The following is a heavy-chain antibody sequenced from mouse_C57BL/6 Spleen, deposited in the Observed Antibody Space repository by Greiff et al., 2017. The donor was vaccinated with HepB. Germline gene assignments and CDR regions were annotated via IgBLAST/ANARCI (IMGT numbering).Heavy chain of an antibody. CDR1: GFTFSSYA. J-gene: IGHJ2*01. D-gene: IGHD1-1*01. V-gene: IGHV5-4*01. CDR3: ARERSTITTVVSFDY. CDR2: ISDGGSYT. Sequence: EVKLMESGGGLVKPGGSLKLSCAASGFTFSSYAMSWVRQTPEKRLEWVATISDGGSYTYYPDNVKGRFTISRDNAKNNLYLQMSHLKSEDTAMYYCARERSTITTVVSFDYWGQGTTLTVSS.